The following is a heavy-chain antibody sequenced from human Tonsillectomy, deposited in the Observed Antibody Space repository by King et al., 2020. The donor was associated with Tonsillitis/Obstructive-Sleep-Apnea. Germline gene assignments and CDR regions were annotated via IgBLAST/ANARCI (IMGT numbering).Heavy chain of an antibody. Sequence: VQLVESGGGVVQPGRSLRLSCAASGFTFSSYGMHWVRQAPGKGLEWVAVILYDGSNKYYADSVKGRFTISRENSKNTLYLQMNSLRAEDTAVYYCAKAHWGYCSSTSCRGIDYWGQGTLVTVSS. J-gene: IGHJ4*02. D-gene: IGHD2-2*01. V-gene: IGHV3-30*18. CDR3: AKAHWGYCSSTSCRGIDY. CDR2: ILYDGSNK. CDR1: GFTFSSYG.